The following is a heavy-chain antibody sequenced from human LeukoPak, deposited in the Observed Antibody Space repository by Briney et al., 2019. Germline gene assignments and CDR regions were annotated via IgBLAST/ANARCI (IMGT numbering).Heavy chain of an antibody. D-gene: IGHD6-13*01. CDR3: ASSRPTSSWTAFDI. Sequence: GGSLRISCAASGFTFTSNVMHWVRQAPGKGLERGSIIWLDGNNTYYADSVKGRFTTSRDNSKNTLYLQMSNLRAEDRALYYCASSRPTSSWTAFDIWVQRRMVTVSS. CDR1: GFTFTSNV. CDR2: IWLDGNNT. V-gene: IGHV3-33*01. J-gene: IGHJ3*02.